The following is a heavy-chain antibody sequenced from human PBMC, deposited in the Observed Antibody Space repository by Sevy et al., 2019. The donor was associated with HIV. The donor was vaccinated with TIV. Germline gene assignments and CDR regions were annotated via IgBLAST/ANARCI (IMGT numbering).Heavy chain of an antibody. CDR2: ISGGGGST. CDR1: GFSFSNFG. V-gene: IGHV3-23*01. Sequence: GESLKISCAASGFSFSNFGMSWVRQAPGKGLEWVLAISGGGGSTFYADSVKGRFIISSDNSKNTLYLQMSSLRAEDTAVYYCAKALVRVFYGDSIFFDYWGQGTLVTVSS. D-gene: IGHD4-17*01. CDR3: AKALVRVFYGDSIFFDY. J-gene: IGHJ4*02.